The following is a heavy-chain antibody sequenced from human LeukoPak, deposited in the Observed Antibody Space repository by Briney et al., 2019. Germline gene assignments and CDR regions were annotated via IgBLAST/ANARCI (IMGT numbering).Heavy chain of an antibody. CDR3: ARAGHITIFGVVTYNWFDP. V-gene: IGHV1-69*13. CDR1: GGTFSSYA. CDR2: IIPIFGTA. J-gene: IGHJ5*02. D-gene: IGHD3-3*01. Sequence: GASVKVSCKASGGTFSSYATSWVRQAPGQGLEWMGGIIPIFGTANYAQKFQGRVTITADESTSTAYMELSSLRSEDTAVYYCARAGHITIFGVVTYNWFDPWGQGTLVTVSS.